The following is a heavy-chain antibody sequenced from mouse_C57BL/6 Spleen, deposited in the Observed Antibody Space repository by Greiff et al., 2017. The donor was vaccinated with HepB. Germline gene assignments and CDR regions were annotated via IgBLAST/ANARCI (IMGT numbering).Heavy chain of an antibody. CDR3: ARRTYGYAIDY. V-gene: IGHV5-17*01. Sequence: EVQLVESGGGLVKPGGSLKLSCAASGFTFSDYGMHWVRQAPEKGLEWVAYISSGSSTIYYADTVKGRSTITRDNAKNTLFMHMTSLMSEDTAMYYCARRTYGYAIDYWGQGTSVTVSS. CDR2: ISSGSSTI. J-gene: IGHJ4*01. CDR1: GFTFSDYG. D-gene: IGHD1-1*01.